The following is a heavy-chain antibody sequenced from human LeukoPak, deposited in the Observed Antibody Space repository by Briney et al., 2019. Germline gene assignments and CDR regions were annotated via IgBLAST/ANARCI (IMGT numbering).Heavy chain of an antibody. V-gene: IGHV4-34*01. Sequence: SETLSLTCTVSGGSISSYYWSWIRQPPGKGLEWIGEINHSGSTNYNPSLKSRVTISVDTSKNQFSLKLSSVTAADTAVYYCARGVSSTSLDYWGQGTLVTVSS. J-gene: IGHJ4*02. CDR2: INHSGST. D-gene: IGHD2-2*01. CDR1: GGSISSYY. CDR3: ARGVSSTSLDY.